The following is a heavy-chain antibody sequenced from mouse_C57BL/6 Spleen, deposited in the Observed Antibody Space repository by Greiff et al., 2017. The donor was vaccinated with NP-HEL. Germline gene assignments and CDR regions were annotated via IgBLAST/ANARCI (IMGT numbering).Heavy chain of an antibody. Sequence: VQLQQPGAELVMPGASVKLSCKASGYTFTSYWMHWVKQRPGQGLEWIGEIDPSDSYTNYNQTFKGKSTLTVDKSSSTAYMQLSSLTSEDSAVYYCASAWDYAMDDWGQGTSVTVSS. CDR1: GYTFTSYW. CDR3: ASAWDYAMDD. D-gene: IGHD4-1*01. V-gene: IGHV1-69*01. CDR2: IDPSDSYT. J-gene: IGHJ4*01.